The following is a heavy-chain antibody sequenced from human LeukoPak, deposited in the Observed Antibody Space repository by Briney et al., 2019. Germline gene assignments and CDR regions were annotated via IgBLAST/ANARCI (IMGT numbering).Heavy chain of an antibody. V-gene: IGHV3-74*01. D-gene: IGHD3-22*01. CDR1: GFTFSSYW. CDR2: INSDGSST. CDR3: ARGFPYYDSSGYSDAFDI. J-gene: IGHJ3*02. Sequence: PGGSLRLSCAASGFTFSSYWMHWVRQAPGKGLVWVSRINSDGSSTSYADSVKGRFTISRDNAKNTLYLQMNSLRAEDTAVYYCARGFPYYDSSGYSDAFDIWGQGTMVTVSS.